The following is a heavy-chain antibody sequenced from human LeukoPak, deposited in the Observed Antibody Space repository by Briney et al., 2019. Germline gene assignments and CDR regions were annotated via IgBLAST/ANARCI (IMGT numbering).Heavy chain of an antibody. CDR2: INQDGGEK. D-gene: IGHD4-23*01. J-gene: IGHJ4*02. Sequence: GGSLRLSCAASGFTFSNYWISWVRQAPGKGLEWVANINQDGGEKYYVDSVKGRFTISRDNAKNSLYLQMNSLRAEDTAVYYCAISCPVATVGYWGQGTLVTVSS. V-gene: IGHV3-7*01. CDR1: GFTFSNYW. CDR3: AISCPVATVGY.